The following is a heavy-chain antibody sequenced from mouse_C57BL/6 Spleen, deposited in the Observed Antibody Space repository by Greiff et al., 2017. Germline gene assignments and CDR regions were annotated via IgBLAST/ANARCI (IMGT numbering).Heavy chain of an antibody. V-gene: IGHV1-85*01. J-gene: IGHJ1*03. Sequence: QVQLQQSGPELVKPGASVKLSCKASGYTFTSYDINWVKQRPGQGLEWIGWIYPRDGSTKYNEKFKGKATLTVDTSSSTAYMELHSLTSEDSAVYFCARLEGYYGSSHWYFDVWGTGTTVTVSS. D-gene: IGHD1-1*01. CDR3: ARLEGYYGSSHWYFDV. CDR1: GYTFTSYD. CDR2: IYPRDGST.